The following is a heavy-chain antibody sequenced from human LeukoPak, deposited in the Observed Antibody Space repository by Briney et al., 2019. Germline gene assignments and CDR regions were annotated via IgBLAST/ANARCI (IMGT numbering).Heavy chain of an antibody. D-gene: IGHD3-3*01. J-gene: IGHJ4*02. CDR2: ISYDGSNK. V-gene: IGHV3-30*18. CDR1: GFTFSSYA. CDR3: AKEGSIFGVVIRPYYFDY. Sequence: GGSLRLSCAASGFTFSSYAMSWVRQAPGKGLEWVAVISYDGSNKYYADSVKGRFTISRDNSKNTLYLQMNSLRAEDTAVYYCAKEGSIFGVVIRPYYFDYWGQGTLVTVPS.